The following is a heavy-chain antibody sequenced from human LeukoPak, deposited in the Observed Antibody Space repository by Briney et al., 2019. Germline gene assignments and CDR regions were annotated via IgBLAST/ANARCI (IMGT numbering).Heavy chain of an antibody. CDR3: ARGLYSSSP. J-gene: IGHJ4*02. V-gene: IGHV3-23*01. D-gene: IGHD6-6*01. CDR1: GFIFSNYE. Sequence: GGPLRLSCAASGFIFSNYEMCWVRQAPGKGLEWVSAISGSGFTYYADSVKGRFTISRDNSKNTLYLQMNSLRAEDTAVYYCARGLYSSSPWGQGTLVTVSS. CDR2: ISGSGFT.